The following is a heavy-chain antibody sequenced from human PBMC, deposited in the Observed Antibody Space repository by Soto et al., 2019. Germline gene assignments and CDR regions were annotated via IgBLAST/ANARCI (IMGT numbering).Heavy chain of an antibody. D-gene: IGHD3-10*01. CDR1: DGSISSYD. CDR3: ARRSSPYWYLDL. V-gene: IGHV4-59*12. J-gene: IGHJ2*01. CDR2: IYYTGSL. Sequence: PSETLSLTCTVSDGSISSYDWSWVRQPPGQGLEWIGHIYYTGSLNYSPSLRSRVTILLDTSKNQLPLNLTSVTAADTATYYCARRSSPYWYLDLWGRGTLVTVSS.